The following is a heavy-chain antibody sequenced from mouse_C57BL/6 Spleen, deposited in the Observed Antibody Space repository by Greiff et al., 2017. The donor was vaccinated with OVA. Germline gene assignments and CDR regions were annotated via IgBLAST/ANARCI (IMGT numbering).Heavy chain of an antibody. V-gene: IGHV1-22*01. CDR1: GYTFTDYN. Sequence: VHVKQSGPELVKPGASVKMSCKASGYTFTDYNMHWVKQSHGKSLEWIGYINPNNGGTSYNQKFKGKATLTVNKSSSTAYMELRSLTSEDSAVYYCARPLITPFDYWGQGTTLTVSS. CDR2: INPNNGGT. D-gene: IGHD1-1*01. CDR3: ARPLITPFDY. J-gene: IGHJ2*01.